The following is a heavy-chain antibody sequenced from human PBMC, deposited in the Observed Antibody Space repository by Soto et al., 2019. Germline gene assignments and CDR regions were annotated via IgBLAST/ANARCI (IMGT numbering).Heavy chain of an antibody. CDR2: VHHSGST. J-gene: IGHJ4*01. V-gene: IGHV4-34*01. CDR3: ASRRGWELLDY. D-gene: IGHD1-26*01. Sequence: PXETLSLTCAVYGGSFSGYYWSWIRQPPGKGLEWIGEVHHSGSTNYNSSLKSRVSISVDTSKNQFSLKVTSVTAADTAVYYCASRRGWELLDYWGHGPLVTVSS. CDR1: GGSFSGYY.